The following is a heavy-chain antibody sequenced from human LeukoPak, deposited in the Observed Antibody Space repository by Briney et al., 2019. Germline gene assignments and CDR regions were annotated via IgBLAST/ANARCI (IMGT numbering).Heavy chain of an antibody. J-gene: IGHJ4*02. Sequence: GGSLRLSCAASRFTVSSNYMSWVRQAPRKGLEWVSIIYSGTTTYYADSVKGRFTISRDNSKNTLYLQMSSLRAEDTAVYYCVRVASRAFDYWGQGTLVTVSS. CDR2: IYSGTTT. CDR1: RFTVSSNY. CDR3: VRVASRAFDY. V-gene: IGHV3-66*01.